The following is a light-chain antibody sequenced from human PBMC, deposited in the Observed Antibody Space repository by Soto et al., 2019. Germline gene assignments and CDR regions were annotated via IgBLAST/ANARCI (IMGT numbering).Light chain of an antibody. Sequence: QSALTQPASVSGSPGQSITISCTGTSSDVGGYKYVSWYQQHPGKAPKLMIYEVSNRPSGVSNRFSGSKSGNTASLTISGLQAEDEADYYCTSYTSGSTRLFGGGTKVTVL. J-gene: IGLJ3*02. V-gene: IGLV2-14*01. CDR2: EVS. CDR3: TSYTSGSTRL. CDR1: SSDVGGYKY.